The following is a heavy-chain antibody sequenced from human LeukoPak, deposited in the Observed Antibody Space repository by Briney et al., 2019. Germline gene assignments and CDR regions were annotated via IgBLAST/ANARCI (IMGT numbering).Heavy chain of an antibody. J-gene: IGHJ4*02. D-gene: IGHD4-17*01. CDR3: ARYVTTVTPGDY. CDR1: GYTFTSYY. Sequence: ASVKLSCTASGYTFTSYYMHWVRQAPGQGLEWMGWINPNSGATNYAQRFQGRVTMTRDTSISTAYMELSRLRSDDTAVYYCARYVTTVTPGDYWGKGTLVTVSS. CDR2: INPNSGAT. V-gene: IGHV1-2*02.